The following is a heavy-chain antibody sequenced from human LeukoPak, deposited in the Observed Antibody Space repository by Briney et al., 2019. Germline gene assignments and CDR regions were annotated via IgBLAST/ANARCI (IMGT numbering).Heavy chain of an antibody. CDR1: GFTFSDYY. J-gene: IGHJ6*02. D-gene: IGHD3-10*01. CDR2: ISSSGSTI. CDR3: ARAKVQAFNYYYGMDV. Sequence: GGSLRLSCAASGFTFSDYYMSWIRQAPGKGLEWVSYISSSGSTIYYADSVKSRFTISRDNAKNSLYLQMNSLRAEDTAVYYCARAKVQAFNYYYGMDVWGQGTTVTVSS. V-gene: IGHV3-11*01.